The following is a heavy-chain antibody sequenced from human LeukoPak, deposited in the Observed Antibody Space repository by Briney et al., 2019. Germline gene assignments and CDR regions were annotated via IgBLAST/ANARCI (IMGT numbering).Heavy chain of an antibody. CDR2: MSSGSTYI. V-gene: IGHV3-21*04. J-gene: IGHJ5*02. CDR3: AKSGSTVTTLNWFNP. D-gene: IGHD4-17*01. CDR1: GFTFSSYG. Sequence: GGSLRLSCAASGFTFSSYGMHWVRQAPGKGLEWVSSMSSGSTYIYYADPVRGRFTISRDNAKNTVYLQMNDLRGEDTAVYYCAKSGSTVTTLNWFNPWGQGTLVTVYS.